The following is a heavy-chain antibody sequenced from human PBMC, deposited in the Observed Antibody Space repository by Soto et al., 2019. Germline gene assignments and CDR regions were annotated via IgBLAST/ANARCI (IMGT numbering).Heavy chain of an antibody. D-gene: IGHD3-10*01. J-gene: IGHJ6*02. Sequence: GGSLRLSCAASGFTFSSYGMHWVRQAPGKGLEWVAVIWYDGGNKYYADSVKGRFTISRDNSKNTLYLEMNSLRAEDTAVYYCASDRIWRAYGSGSYYYYYGMDVWGQGTTVTVSS. CDR2: IWYDGGNK. CDR1: GFTFSSYG. CDR3: ASDRIWRAYGSGSYYYYYGMDV. V-gene: IGHV3-33*01.